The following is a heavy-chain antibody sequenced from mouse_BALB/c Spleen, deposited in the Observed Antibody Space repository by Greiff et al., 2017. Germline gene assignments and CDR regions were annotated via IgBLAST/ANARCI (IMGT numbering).Heavy chain of an antibody. D-gene: IGHD2-2*01. V-gene: IGHV5-17*02. CDR1: GFTFSSFG. CDR2: ISSGSSTI. CDR3: ARDGYDSYYFDY. J-gene: IGHJ2*01. Sequence: ESGGGLVQPGGSRKLSCAASGFTFSSFGMHWVRQAPEKGLEWVAYISSGSSTIYYADTVKGRFTISRDNPKNTLFLQMTSLRSEDTAMYYCARDGYDSYYFDYWGQGTTLTVSS.